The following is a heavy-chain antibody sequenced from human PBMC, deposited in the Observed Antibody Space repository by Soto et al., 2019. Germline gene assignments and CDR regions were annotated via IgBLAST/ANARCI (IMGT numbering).Heavy chain of an antibody. D-gene: IGHD3-3*01. CDR3: ARESKVLEMGVRYGMDV. Sequence: PSETLSLTCTVSGGSISSGGYYWSWIRQHPGKGLEWIGYIYYSGSTYYNPSLKSRVTISVDTSKNQFSLKLSSVTAADTAVYYCARESKVLEMGVRYGMDVWGQGTTVTVSS. V-gene: IGHV4-31*03. CDR2: IYYSGST. CDR1: GGSISSGGYY. J-gene: IGHJ6*02.